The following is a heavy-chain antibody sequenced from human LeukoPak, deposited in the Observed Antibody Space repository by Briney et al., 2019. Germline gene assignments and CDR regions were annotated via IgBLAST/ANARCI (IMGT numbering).Heavy chain of an antibody. J-gene: IGHJ5*02. CDR1: GASISNYY. D-gene: IGHD3-10*01. CDR2: IYYSGST. V-gene: IGHV4-59*01. Sequence: SETLSLTCTVSGASISNYYWTWIRQPPGKGLEWIGYIYYSGSTNYRPSLKSRVTISVDTSKNQFSLKLSSVTAADTAVYYCARVPAVRGVIGGNWFDPWGQGTLVTVSS. CDR3: ARVPAVRGVIGGNWFDP.